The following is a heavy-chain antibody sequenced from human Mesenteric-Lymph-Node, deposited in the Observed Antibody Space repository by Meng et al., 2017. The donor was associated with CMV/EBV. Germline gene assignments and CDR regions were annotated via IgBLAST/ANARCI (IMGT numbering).Heavy chain of an antibody. V-gene: IGHV3-11*01. Sequence: GESLKISCAASGFTFSDYYMSWIRQAPGKGLEWVSYISNSGSTIYYADSVKGRFTISRDNAKNSLYLQMNSLRAEDTAVYYCARVATYDSRKYYFDHWGQGTLVTVSS. D-gene: IGHD3-22*01. CDR1: GFTFSDYY. CDR3: ARVATYDSRKYYFDH. J-gene: IGHJ4*02. CDR2: ISNSGSTI.